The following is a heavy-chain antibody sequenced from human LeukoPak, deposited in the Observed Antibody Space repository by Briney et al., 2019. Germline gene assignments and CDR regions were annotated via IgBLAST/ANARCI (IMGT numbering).Heavy chain of an antibody. CDR1: GFTFSSYS. D-gene: IGHD5-18*01. CDR2: ISSSSSYI. J-gene: IGHJ5*02. V-gene: IGHV3-21*01. CDR3: AREGGYSYGYLSGRNWFDP. Sequence: PGGSLRLSCAASGFTFSSYSMNWVRQAPGKGLEWVSSISSSSSYIYYADSVKGRFTISRDNAKNSLYLQMNSLRAEDTAVYYRAREGGYSYGYLSGRNWFDPWGQGTLVTVSS.